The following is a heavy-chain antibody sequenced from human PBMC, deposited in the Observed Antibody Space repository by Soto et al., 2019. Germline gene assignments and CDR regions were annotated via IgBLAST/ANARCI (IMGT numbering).Heavy chain of an antibody. J-gene: IGHJ6*03. CDR2: IHYSKNT. V-gene: IGHV4-39*01. D-gene: IGHD1-7*01. CDR1: GDSISSGSYY. CDR3: ASCSTGTTYYYYMDV. Sequence: SETLSLTCTVSGDSISSGSYYWGWIRQPPGKGLEWIGSIHYSKNTYYKSSLKSRVTISVDTSKNQFSLKLTSVTAADTAVYYCASCSTGTTYYYYMDVWGKGTTVTVSS.